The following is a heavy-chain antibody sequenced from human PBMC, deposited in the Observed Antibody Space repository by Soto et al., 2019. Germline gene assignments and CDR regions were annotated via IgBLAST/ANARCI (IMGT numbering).Heavy chain of an antibody. CDR1: GFSLSTSAVG. CDR2: IYWDDDK. Sequence: QITLKESGPTLVKPTQTLTLTCTFSGFSLSTSAVGVGWIRQPPGKALEWLAFIYWDDDKRYSPTLKSSLTITNDTSKTQVVLAMTNMAPVDTATYYCAHLVVAGLTYYFDSGGQGTLFTVS. CDR3: AHLVVAGLTYYFDS. J-gene: IGHJ4*02. V-gene: IGHV2-5*02. D-gene: IGHD2-15*01.